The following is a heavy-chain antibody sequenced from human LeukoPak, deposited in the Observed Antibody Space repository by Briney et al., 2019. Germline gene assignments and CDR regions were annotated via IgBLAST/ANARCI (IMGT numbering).Heavy chain of an antibody. J-gene: IGHJ6*02. CDR1: GFTFDDYA. V-gene: IGHV3-9*01. CDR2: ISWNSGSI. D-gene: IGHD5-24*01. CDR3: ATVAAPEMYYYYGMDV. Sequence: GGSLRLSCAASGFTFDDYAMHWVRQAPGKGLEWVSGISWNSGSIGYADSVKGRFTISRDNAKNSLYLQMNSLRAEDTAVYYCATVAAPEMYYYYGMDVWGQGTTVTVSS.